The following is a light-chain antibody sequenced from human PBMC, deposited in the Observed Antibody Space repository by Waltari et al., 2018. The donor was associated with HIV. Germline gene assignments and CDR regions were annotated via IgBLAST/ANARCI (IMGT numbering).Light chain of an antibody. Sequence: DIQMTQSPSSLSASVGDRVTITCQANQDISNNLNWYQQKPGKAPNLLIFDASTLQTGVQSRFSESGSGTDFTLTISSLQPEDVATYYCQHYKNLPITFGQGTRLQIK. CDR2: DAS. J-gene: IGKJ5*01. V-gene: IGKV1-33*01. CDR3: QHYKNLPIT. CDR1: QDISNN.